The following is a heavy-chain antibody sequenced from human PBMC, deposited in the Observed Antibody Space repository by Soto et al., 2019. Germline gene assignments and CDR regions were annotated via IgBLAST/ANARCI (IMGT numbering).Heavy chain of an antibody. D-gene: IGHD6-6*01. Sequence: ASVKVSCKASGYTFTSYAMHWVRQAPGQRLEWMGWINAGNGNTKYSQKFQGRVTITRDTSASTAYMELSSLRSEDTAVYYCAREEAARTGYDYWGQGPLVTVSS. V-gene: IGHV1-3*01. CDR2: INAGNGNT. J-gene: IGHJ4*02. CDR3: AREEAARTGYDY. CDR1: GYTFTSYA.